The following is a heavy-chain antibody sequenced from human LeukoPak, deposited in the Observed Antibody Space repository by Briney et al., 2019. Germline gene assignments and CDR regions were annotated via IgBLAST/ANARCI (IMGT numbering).Heavy chain of an antibody. CDR3: AIPRDYYDSSGYYY. J-gene: IGHJ4*02. CDR1: GYTFTSYG. D-gene: IGHD3-22*01. V-gene: IGHV1-18*01. CDR2: ISAYNGNT. Sequence: ASVKVSCKASGYTFTSYGISWVRQAPGQGLEWMGWISAYNGNTNYAQKLQGRVTMTTDTSTSTAYMELRSLRSDDTAVYYCAIPRDYYDSSGYYYWGQGTLVTVPS.